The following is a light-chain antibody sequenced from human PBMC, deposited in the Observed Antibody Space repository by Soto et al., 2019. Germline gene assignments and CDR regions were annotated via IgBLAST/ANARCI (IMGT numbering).Light chain of an antibody. CDR3: CSYAGSSTVV. CDR1: SSDVGSYKL. CDR2: EGS. V-gene: IGLV2-23*01. J-gene: IGLJ2*01. Sequence: QSVLTQPASVSGSPGQSITISCTGTSSDVGSYKLVSWYQQHPGKAPKLMIYEGSKRPSGVSNRFSGSKSGNTASLTISGLQAEGEADYYCCSYAGSSTVVFGGGTKVTVL.